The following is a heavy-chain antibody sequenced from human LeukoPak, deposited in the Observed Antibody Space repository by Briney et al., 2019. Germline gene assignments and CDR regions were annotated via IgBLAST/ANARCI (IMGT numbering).Heavy chain of an antibody. CDR3: ARSGEVRGANNYYYYMDV. CDR1: GGSISSSSYY. J-gene: IGHJ6*03. V-gene: IGHV4-39*07. Sequence: SETLSLTCTVSGGSISSSSYYWGWIRQPPGKGLEWIGSIYYSGSTNYNPSLKSRVTISVDTSKNQFSLKLSSVTAADTAVYYCARSGEVRGANNYYYYMDVWGKGTTVTISS. CDR2: IYYSGST. D-gene: IGHD3-10*01.